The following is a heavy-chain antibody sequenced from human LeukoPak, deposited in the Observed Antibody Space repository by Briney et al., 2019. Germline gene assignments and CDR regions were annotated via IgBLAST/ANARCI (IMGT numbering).Heavy chain of an antibody. Sequence: PSETLSLTCAVSGGSISSSNWWSWVRQPPGKGLEWIGEIYHSGSTNYNPSLKSRVTISVDKSKNQFSLKLSSVTAADTAVYYCARAFSFSPEQLVFDYWGQGTLVTVSS. D-gene: IGHD6-13*01. J-gene: IGHJ4*02. CDR2: IYHSGST. CDR1: GGSISSSNW. V-gene: IGHV4-4*02. CDR3: ARAFSFSPEQLVFDY.